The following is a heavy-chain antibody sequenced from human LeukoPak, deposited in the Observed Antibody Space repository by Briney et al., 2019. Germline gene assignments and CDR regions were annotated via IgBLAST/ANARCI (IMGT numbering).Heavy chain of an antibody. V-gene: IGHV3-23*01. J-gene: IGHJ4*02. Sequence: GGSLRLSCAASGFTFSSYAMSWVRQAPGKGLEWVSIISGSGVITNYADSVKGRFTISRDNSKNTLYLQLNSLRAEDTAVYFCAKTLWFGEPYYFAYWGQGTLVPVSS. D-gene: IGHD3-10*01. CDR2: ISGSGVIT. CDR3: AKTLWFGEPYYFAY. CDR1: GFTFSSYA.